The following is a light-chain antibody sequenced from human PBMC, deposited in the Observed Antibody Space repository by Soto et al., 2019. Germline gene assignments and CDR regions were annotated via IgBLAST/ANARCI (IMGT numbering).Light chain of an antibody. Sequence: DIQMTQSPSTLSATAGDRVTITCRASQSISSWLALYQHKPGKAPKLLIYDASNLDSGVPSRFSGSGSRTEFSLTISILQPDDYATYYCQQYENYWTFGQGTRVEIK. V-gene: IGKV1-5*01. CDR2: DAS. CDR3: QQYENYWT. CDR1: QSISSW. J-gene: IGKJ1*01.